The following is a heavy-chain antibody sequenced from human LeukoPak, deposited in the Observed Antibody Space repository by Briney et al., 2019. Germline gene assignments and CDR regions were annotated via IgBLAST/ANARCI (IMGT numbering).Heavy chain of an antibody. D-gene: IGHD3-22*01. CDR1: GYTFSSYY. Sequence: ASVKVSCKASGYTFSSYYMHWVRQAPGQGLEWMGIINPSGGSTSYAQKFQGRVTITADESTSTAYMELSSLRSEDTAVYYCAGDYYDSSGYYPEFDYWGQGTLVTVSS. V-gene: IGHV1-46*01. CDR3: AGDYYDSSGYYPEFDY. CDR2: INPSGGST. J-gene: IGHJ4*02.